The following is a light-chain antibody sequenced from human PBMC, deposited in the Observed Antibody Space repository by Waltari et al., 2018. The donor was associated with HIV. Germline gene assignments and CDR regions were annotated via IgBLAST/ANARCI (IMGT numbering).Light chain of an antibody. CDR2: EVS. CDR3: SSYTSSSTLV. CDR1: SSDVGGYNY. J-gene: IGLJ2*01. V-gene: IGLV2-14*01. Sequence: QSALTQPASVSGSPGQSITISCTGTSSDVGGYNYVSWYQQHPGKAPKLMIYEVSNRPSGGSNPFSGSKAGNTASLTISGLQAEDEADYYCSSYTSSSTLVFGGGTKLTVL.